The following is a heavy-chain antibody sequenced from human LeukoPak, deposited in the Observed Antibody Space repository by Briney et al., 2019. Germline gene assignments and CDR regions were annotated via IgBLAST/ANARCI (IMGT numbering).Heavy chain of an antibody. D-gene: IGHD3-22*01. CDR2: ISGSGGST. CDR1: GFTFSSYA. Sequence: PGGSLRLSCAASGFTFSSYAMSWVRQAPGKGLEWVSAISGSGGSTYYADSVKGRFTISRDNSKSTLYLQMNSLRAEDTAVYYCAKTIVVDTQAGYFDYWGQGTLVTVSS. V-gene: IGHV3-23*01. J-gene: IGHJ4*02. CDR3: AKTIVVDTQAGYFDY.